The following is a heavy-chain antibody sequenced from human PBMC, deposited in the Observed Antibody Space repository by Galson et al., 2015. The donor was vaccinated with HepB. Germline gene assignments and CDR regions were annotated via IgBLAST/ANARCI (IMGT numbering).Heavy chain of an antibody. D-gene: IGHD3-3*01. CDR3: ARETYYDFWSGYYRRGYFDY. CDR1: GDSVSSNSAA. Sequence: CAISGDSVSSNSAAWNWIRQSPSRGLEWLGRTYYRSKWYNDYAVSVKSRITINPDTSKNQFSLKLSSVTAADTAVYYCARETYYDFWSGYYRRGYFDYWGQGTLVTVSS. J-gene: IGHJ4*02. CDR2: TYYRSKWYN. V-gene: IGHV6-1*01.